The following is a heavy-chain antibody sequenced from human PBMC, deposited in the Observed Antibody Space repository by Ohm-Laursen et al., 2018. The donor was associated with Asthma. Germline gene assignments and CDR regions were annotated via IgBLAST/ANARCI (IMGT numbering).Heavy chain of an antibody. D-gene: IGHD3-9*01. J-gene: IGHJ4*02. Sequence: SLRLSCAASGYTFSRYSIHWVRQIPGKGLEWVASISTASSFIYYADSVRGRFTTSRDNARNSVYLQMNSLRAEDTAVYHCARDRYWGQGILVTVSS. CDR1: GYTFSRYS. CDR2: ISTASSFI. CDR3: ARDRY. V-gene: IGHV3-21*01.